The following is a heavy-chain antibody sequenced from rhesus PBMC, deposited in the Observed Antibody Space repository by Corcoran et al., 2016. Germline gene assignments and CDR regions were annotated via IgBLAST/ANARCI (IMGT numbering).Heavy chain of an antibody. CDR1: GYSISSNY. V-gene: IGHV4-99*01. J-gene: IGHJ4*01. CDR2: ISGSSGTT. CDR3: ARHRGGSDLDC. Sequence: QVQLQESGPGLVKPSETLSLTCAVSGYSISSNYWSWIRQPPGKGMEYIGYISGSSGTTYYNPALKSRVTISKDTSKNPFSLTLSSVTAADTAVYYCARHRGGSDLDCWGQGVLVTVSS. D-gene: IGHD6-25*01.